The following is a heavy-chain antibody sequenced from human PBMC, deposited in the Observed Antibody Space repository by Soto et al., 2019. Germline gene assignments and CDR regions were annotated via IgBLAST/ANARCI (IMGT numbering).Heavy chain of an antibody. V-gene: IGHV3-13*01. Sequence: PGGSLRLSCAPSPCTVSRCDMQWDRQPTPTGLGWVSAIGTAGDTYCPGSVRGRFTISRENAKNYLYLQMNSLRAGDTAVYYSARARYGYGMDVWGQGCTVTVSS. CDR1: PCTVSRCD. CDR3: ARARYGYGMDV. D-gene: IGHD4-17*01. J-gene: IGHJ6*02. CDR2: IGTAGDT.